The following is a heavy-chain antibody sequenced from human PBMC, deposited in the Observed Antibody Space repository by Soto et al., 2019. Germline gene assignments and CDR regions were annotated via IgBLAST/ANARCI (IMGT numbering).Heavy chain of an antibody. V-gene: IGHV4-4*07. J-gene: IGHJ6*02. D-gene: IGHD2-2*01. CDR3: TRDELAAMLLHYYGMEV. Sequence: QVQLQESDPGLVKPSETLSLTCTVPGGSISRYYWSLIRQPAGKGLGWIGRIYTIGSTNYNPALESRVTLWVETSKKQFPLKLSSVSASDTAVQYCTRDELAAMLLHYYGMEVWGQGTKVTASS. CDR2: IYTIGST. CDR1: GGSISRYY.